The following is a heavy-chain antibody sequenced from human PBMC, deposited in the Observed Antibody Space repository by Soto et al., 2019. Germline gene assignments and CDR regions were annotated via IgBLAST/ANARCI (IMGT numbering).Heavy chain of an antibody. V-gene: IGHV4-59*01. J-gene: IGHJ6*02. CDR1: GGSISSYY. Sequence: PSETLSLTCTVSGGSISSYYWSWIRQPPGKGLEWIGYIYYSGSTNYNPSLKSRVTISVDTSKNQFSRKLSSVTAADTAMYYCARLIAYSSSWYGPMSYYYGMDVWGQGTTVTVSS. CDR3: ARLIAYSSSWYGPMSYYYGMDV. D-gene: IGHD6-13*01. CDR2: IYYSGST.